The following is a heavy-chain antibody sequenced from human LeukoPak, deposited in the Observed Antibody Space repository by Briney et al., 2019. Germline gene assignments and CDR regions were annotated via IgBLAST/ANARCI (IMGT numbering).Heavy chain of an antibody. CDR2: ISGSGGST. J-gene: IGHJ3*02. D-gene: IGHD6-13*01. Sequence: PGGSLRLSCAASGFTFSSYAMSWVRQAQGQGLERVSAISGSGGSTYYADSVKGRFTISRDNSKNTLYLQMNSLRAEDTAVCYCAKVLTGYSRTFDAFDIWGQGTMVTVSS. V-gene: IGHV3-23*01. CDR3: AKVLTGYSRTFDAFDI. CDR1: GFTFSSYA.